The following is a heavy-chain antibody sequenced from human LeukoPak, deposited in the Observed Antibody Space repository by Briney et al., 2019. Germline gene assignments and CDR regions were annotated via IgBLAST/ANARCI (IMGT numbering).Heavy chain of an antibody. CDR1: AYTFTGYY. CDR3: AREGSGWYGNFDY. J-gene: IGHJ4*02. D-gene: IGHD6-19*01. V-gene: IGHV1-2*02. Sequence: ASVKVSCKASAYTFTGYYMHWVRQAPGQGLEWMGWINPDSGGTNYAQKFQGRVTMTRDTSISTAYMEVSRLRSEDTAVYYCAREGSGWYGNFDYWGQGTLVTVSS. CDR2: INPDSGGT.